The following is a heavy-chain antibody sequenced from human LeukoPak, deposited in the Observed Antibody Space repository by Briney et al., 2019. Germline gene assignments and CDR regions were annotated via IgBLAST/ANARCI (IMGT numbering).Heavy chain of an antibody. V-gene: IGHV3-53*01. CDR3: AREEIKRYCSSTSCPGYDAFDI. Sequence: GGSLRLSCAASGFTVSSNYMSWVRQAPGKGLEWVSVIYSGGSTYYADSVKGRFTISRDNSKNTLYLQMNSLRAEDTAVYYCAREEIKRYCSSTSCPGYDAFDIWGQGTMVTVSS. CDR2: IYSGGST. CDR1: GFTVSSNY. D-gene: IGHD2-2*01. J-gene: IGHJ3*02.